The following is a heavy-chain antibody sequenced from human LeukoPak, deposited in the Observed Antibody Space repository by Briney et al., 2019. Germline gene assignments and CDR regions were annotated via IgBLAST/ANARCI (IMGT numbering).Heavy chain of an antibody. D-gene: IGHD1-26*01. CDR1: GFTFSSYA. CDR3: VVWELG. CDR2: INSDGSRT. V-gene: IGHV3-74*01. J-gene: IGHJ4*02. Sequence: GGSLRLSCAASGFTFSSYAMSWVRQAPGKGLVWVSRINSDGSRTTYADSVKGRFTISRDNAKNTLYLQMNSLRAEDTAVYYCVVWELGWGQGTLVTVSS.